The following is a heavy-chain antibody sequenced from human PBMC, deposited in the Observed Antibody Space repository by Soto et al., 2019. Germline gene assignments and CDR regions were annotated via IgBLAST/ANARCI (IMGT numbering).Heavy chain of an antibody. CDR3: VRDGGYYRLDS. Sequence: GGSLRLSCAASGFTFSSYSMNWVRQAPGKGLEWVSYISSSSSTIYYADSVKGRFTISRDNAKNSLYLQMDSLRGEDTAVYYCVRDGGYYRLDSWGQGTLVTVSS. CDR2: ISSSSSTI. D-gene: IGHD1-26*01. V-gene: IGHV3-48*01. CDR1: GFTFSSYS. J-gene: IGHJ4*02.